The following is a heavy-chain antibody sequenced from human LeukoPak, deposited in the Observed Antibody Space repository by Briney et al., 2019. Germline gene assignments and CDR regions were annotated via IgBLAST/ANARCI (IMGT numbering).Heavy chain of an antibody. Sequence: GGSLRLSCAASGFTFSSYAMSWARQAPGKGLEWVSAISGSGGSTYYADSVKGRFTISRDNSKNTLYLQMNSLRAEDTAVYYCAKDFGVYDILTGYYNSPFDYWGQGTLVTVSS. CDR2: ISGSGGST. D-gene: IGHD3-9*01. CDR1: GFTFSSYA. V-gene: IGHV3-23*01. J-gene: IGHJ4*02. CDR3: AKDFGVYDILTGYYNSPFDY.